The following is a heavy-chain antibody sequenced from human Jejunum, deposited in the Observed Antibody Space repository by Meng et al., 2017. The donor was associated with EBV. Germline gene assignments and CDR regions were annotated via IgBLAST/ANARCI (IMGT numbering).Heavy chain of an antibody. CDR3: VMGPDHAKTGY. J-gene: IGHJ4*02. Sequence: QLQLQESGTXLVKPXXXLSLPCTFSGDSISSGIYNWGCIRQPPGKGLEWIGTVCKSGSNYSPSLRSRVNIYTDTSKNQFSLKVTSLTAADTAVYYCVMGPDHAKTGYWGQGPLVTVSS. CDR1: GDSISSGIYN. V-gene: IGHV4-39*01. D-gene: IGHD1-14*01. CDR2: VCKSGS.